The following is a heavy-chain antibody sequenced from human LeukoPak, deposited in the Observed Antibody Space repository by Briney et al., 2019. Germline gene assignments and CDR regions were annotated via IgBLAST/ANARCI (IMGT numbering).Heavy chain of an antibody. CDR3: ARGLYYYDSSGYYLFDY. CDR1: GGTFSSYA. D-gene: IGHD3-22*01. V-gene: IGHV1-69*13. CDR2: IIPIFDTA. J-gene: IGHJ4*02. Sequence: SVKVSCKASGGTFSSYAISWVRQAPGQGLEWMGGIIPIFDTANYAQKFQGRVTITADESTSTAYMELSSLRSEDTAVYYCARGLYYYDSSGYYLFDYWGQGTLVTVSS.